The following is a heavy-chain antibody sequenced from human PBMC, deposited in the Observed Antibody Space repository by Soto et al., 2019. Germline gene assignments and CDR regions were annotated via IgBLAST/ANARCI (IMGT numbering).Heavy chain of an antibody. V-gene: IGHV1-3*05. CDR3: ARGGGWYVWFDP. CDR1: GYTFTSYA. CDR2: INAGNGNT. Sequence: QVQLVQSGAEEKKPGASVKVSCKASGYTFTSYAMHWVRQAPGQRLEWMGWINAGNGNTKYSQKFQGRVTITRDTSASTAYMGLSSLRSEDTAVYYCARGGGWYVWFDPWGQGTLVPVSS. D-gene: IGHD6-19*01. J-gene: IGHJ5*02.